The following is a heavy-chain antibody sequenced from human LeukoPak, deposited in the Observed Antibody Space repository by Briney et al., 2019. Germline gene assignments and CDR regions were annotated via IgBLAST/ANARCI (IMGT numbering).Heavy chain of an antibody. D-gene: IGHD3-9*01. Sequence: ASVKVSCKASGYTFTNYTVNWVRQAPGQGLEYMGWINTNTGNSTYAPGFAGRFVFSLDTSVTTTYLQINSLKAADSAVYYCTRGNDTTGYFTYWGQGTLVTVSS. J-gene: IGHJ4*02. V-gene: IGHV7-4-1*02. CDR1: GYTFTNYT. CDR3: TRGNDTTGYFTY. CDR2: INTNTGNS.